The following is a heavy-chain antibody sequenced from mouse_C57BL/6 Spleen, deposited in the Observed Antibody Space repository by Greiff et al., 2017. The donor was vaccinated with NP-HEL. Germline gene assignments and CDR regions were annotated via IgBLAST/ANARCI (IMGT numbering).Heavy chain of an antibody. V-gene: IGHV5-17*01. Sequence: EVKVVESGGGLVKPGGSLKLSCAASGFTFSDYGMHWVRQAPEKGLEWVAYISSGSSTIYYADTVKGRFTISRDNAKNTLFLQMTSLRSEDTAMYYCARNYYTGAMDYWGQGTSVTVSS. CDR1: GFTFSDYG. CDR2: ISSGSSTI. CDR3: ARNYYTGAMDY. J-gene: IGHJ4*01. D-gene: IGHD1-1*01.